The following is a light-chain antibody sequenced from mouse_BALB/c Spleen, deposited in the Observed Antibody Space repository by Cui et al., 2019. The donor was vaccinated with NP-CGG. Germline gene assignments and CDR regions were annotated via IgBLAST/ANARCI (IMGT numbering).Light chain of an antibody. Sequence: QAVVTQESALTTLPGETVTLTCRPNTGAVTTSNYANWVQEKPDHLFTGLMGGTNNRAPGVPARFSGSLIGDKAALTITGAQTEDEAIYFCALWYSNHWVFGGGTKLTVL. CDR1: TGAVTTSNY. V-gene: IGLV1*01. J-gene: IGLJ1*01. CDR2: GTN. CDR3: ALWYSNHWV.